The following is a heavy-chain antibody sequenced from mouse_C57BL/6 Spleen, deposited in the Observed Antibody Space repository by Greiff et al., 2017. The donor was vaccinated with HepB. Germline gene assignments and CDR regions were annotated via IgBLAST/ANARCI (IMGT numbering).Heavy chain of an antibody. V-gene: IGHV10-1*01. CDR3: GRPNWDDAWFAY. CDR1: GFSFNTYA. D-gene: IGHD4-1*01. CDR2: IRSKSNNYAT. J-gene: IGHJ3*01. Sequence: EVQLQESGGGLVQPKGSLKLSCAASGFSFNTYAMNWVRQAPGKGLEWVARIRSKSNNYATYYADSVKDRFTISRDDSESMLYLQMNNLKTEDTAMYYCGRPNWDDAWFAYWGQGTLVTVSA.